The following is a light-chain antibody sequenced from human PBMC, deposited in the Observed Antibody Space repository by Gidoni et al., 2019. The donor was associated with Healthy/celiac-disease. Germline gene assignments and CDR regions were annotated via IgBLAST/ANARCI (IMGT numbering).Light chain of an antibody. CDR2: GAS. J-gene: IGKJ4*01. CDR1: QSVSSN. Sequence: EIVMTQSPATLSVSPGERATLSCRASQSVSSNLAWYQQKPGQAPRLLIYGASTRATGIPARFSGSGSGTEFTLPIGSLQSEDFAVYYCQQYNNWPPLTFGGXTKVEIK. CDR3: QQYNNWPPLT. V-gene: IGKV3-15*01.